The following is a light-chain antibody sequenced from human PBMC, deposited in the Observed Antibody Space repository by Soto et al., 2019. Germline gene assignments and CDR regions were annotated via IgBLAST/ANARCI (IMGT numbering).Light chain of an antibody. CDR3: QQYESYPLT. Sequence: DIQMTQSLSTLSASLGDRVTITCRASQSVNSWLAWYQQKPGKAPNLLIHNASTLESGVPSRFSGSGCATELSITISSLQADDFAAYYCQQYESYPLTFGRGTKVEIK. V-gene: IGKV1-5*01. CDR1: QSVNSW. CDR2: NAS. J-gene: IGKJ4*01.